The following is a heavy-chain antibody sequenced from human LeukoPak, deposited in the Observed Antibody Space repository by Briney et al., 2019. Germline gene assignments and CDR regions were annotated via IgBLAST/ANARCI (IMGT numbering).Heavy chain of an antibody. J-gene: IGHJ4*02. CDR2: IYYSGST. Sequence: MPSETLSLTCTVSGGSISSSSYYWGWICQPPGKGLEWIGSIYYSGSTYYNPSLKSRVTISVDTSKNQFSLKLSSVTAADTAVYYCARVDGSGWESLLDYWGQGTLVTVSS. V-gene: IGHV4-39*07. CDR3: ARVDGSGWESLLDY. CDR1: GGSISSSSYY. D-gene: IGHD6-19*01.